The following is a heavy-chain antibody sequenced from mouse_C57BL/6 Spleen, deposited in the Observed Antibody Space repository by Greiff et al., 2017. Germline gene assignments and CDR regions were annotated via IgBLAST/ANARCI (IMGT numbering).Heavy chain of an antibody. CDR2: ISSGSSTI. J-gene: IGHJ3*01. D-gene: IGHD2-4*01. V-gene: IGHV5-17*01. CDR3: ATYYDYEGFAY. CDR1: GFTFSDYG. Sequence: EVQVVESGGGLVKPGGSLKLSCAASGFTFSDYGMHWVRQAPEKGLEWVAYISSGSSTIYYADTVKGRFTISRDNAKNTLFLQMTSLRSEDTAMYYCATYYDYEGFAYWGQGTLVTVSA.